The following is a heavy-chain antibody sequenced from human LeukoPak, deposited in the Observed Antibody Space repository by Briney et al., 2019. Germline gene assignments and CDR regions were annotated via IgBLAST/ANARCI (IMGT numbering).Heavy chain of an antibody. D-gene: IGHD3-9*01. CDR1: GFTFDDYA. V-gene: IGHV3-43D*04. Sequence: PGGSLRLSCAASGFTFDDYAVHWVRQAPGKGLEWVSLISWDGGSTYYADSVKGRFTISRDNSKNSLYLQMNSLRAEDTALYYCAKAHLRYSLYYFDYWGQGTLVTVSS. CDR2: ISWDGGST. J-gene: IGHJ4*02. CDR3: AKAHLRYSLYYFDY.